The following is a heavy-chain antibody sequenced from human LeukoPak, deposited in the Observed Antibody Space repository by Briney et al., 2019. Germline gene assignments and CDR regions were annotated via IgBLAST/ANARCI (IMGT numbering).Heavy chain of an antibody. V-gene: IGHV3-66*01. D-gene: IGHD1-1*01. Sequence: GGSLRLSCAASGLSVSRNYMTWVRQAPGEGLEWVSLIYSGGSTSYADSVKGRFTISRDNSKNTLYLQMNSLRAEDTAVYYCARKTDHQTGGDYWGQGTLVTVSS. J-gene: IGHJ4*02. CDR1: GLSVSRNY. CDR2: IYSGGST. CDR3: ARKTDHQTGGDY.